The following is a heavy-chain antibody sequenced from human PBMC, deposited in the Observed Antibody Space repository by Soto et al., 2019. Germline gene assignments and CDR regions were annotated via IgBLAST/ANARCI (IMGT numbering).Heavy chain of an antibody. D-gene: IGHD3-10*01. J-gene: IGHJ3*02. CDR1: GFAFSSYT. V-gene: IGHV3-23*01. Sequence: GGSLRLSCAASGFAFSSYTMSWVRQTPGKGLEWVSSISANGGSTYYEDSLKGRFTISRDNLNNMLNLHMKSLRAEDTAVYYCAKPMDADAFDIWGQGTTVTVSS. CDR3: AKPMDADAFDI. CDR2: ISANGGST.